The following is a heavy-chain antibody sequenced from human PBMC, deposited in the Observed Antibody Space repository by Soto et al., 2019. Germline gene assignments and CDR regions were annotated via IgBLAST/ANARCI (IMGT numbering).Heavy chain of an antibody. J-gene: IGHJ4*02. CDR3: ARAAPVGAALDY. V-gene: IGHV4-30-2*01. D-gene: IGHD1-26*01. Sequence: SETLSLTCAVSGGSISSGGYSWSWIRQPPGKGLEWIGYIYHSGSTYYNPSLKSRATISVDRSKNQFSLKLSSVTAADTAVYYCARAAPVGAALDYWGQGTLVTVSS. CDR1: GGSISSGGYS. CDR2: IYHSGST.